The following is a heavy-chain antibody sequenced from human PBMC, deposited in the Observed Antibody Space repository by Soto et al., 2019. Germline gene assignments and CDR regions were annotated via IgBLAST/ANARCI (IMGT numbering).Heavy chain of an antibody. D-gene: IGHD3-16*02. J-gene: IGHJ4*02. CDR1: GGSISSSSYY. CDR3: ARHVVDYVWGSYRYFDY. CDR2: IYYSGST. V-gene: IGHV4-39*01. Sequence: PSETLSLTCTVSGGSISSSSYYWGWIRQPPGKGLEWIGSIYYSGSTYYNPSLKSRVTISVDTSKNQFSLKLSSVTAADTAVYYCARHVVDYVWGSYRYFDYWGQGTLVTVSS.